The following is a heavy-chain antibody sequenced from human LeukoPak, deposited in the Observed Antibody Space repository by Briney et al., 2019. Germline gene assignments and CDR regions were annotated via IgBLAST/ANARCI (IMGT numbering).Heavy chain of an antibody. V-gene: IGHV3-74*01. D-gene: IGHD6-13*01. CDR3: ARETDNSSCDY. CDR2: INTDGSST. Sequence: GGSLRLSCAASGFTFSSYWMHWVRQAPGKGLVWVSRINTDGSSTSYADSVKGRFTISRDNAKNTLYLQMNSLRAEDTAVYYCARETDNSSCDYWGQGTLVTVSS. CDR1: GFTFSSYW. J-gene: IGHJ4*02.